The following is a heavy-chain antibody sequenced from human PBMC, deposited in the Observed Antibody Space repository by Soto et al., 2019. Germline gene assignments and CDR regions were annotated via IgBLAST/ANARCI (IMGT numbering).Heavy chain of an antibody. CDR1: GGSVSSGSYY. J-gene: IGHJ4*02. V-gene: IGHV4-61*01. CDR2: IYYSGST. Sequence: SETLSLTCTVSGGSVSSGSYYWSWIRQPPGKGLEWIGYIYYSGSTNYNPSLKSRVTISVDTSKNQFSLKLSSVTAADTAVYYCARGRMMVPSTLYSNFDYWGQGTLVTVSS. CDR3: ARGRMMVPSTLYSNFDY. D-gene: IGHD4-4*01.